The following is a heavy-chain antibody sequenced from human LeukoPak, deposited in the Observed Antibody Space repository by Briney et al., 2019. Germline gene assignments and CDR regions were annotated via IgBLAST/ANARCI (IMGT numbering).Heavy chain of an antibody. V-gene: IGHV3-23*01. CDR1: GFTFRTYV. CDR3: AKGDGGTLDSSGWVDYFDY. J-gene: IGHJ4*02. D-gene: IGHD3-22*01. CDR2: LSGSGGST. Sequence: GGSLRLSCTASGFTFRTYVMTWGRQAPGKGLQWVSSLSGSGGSTYYTDSVRGRFTISRDNSINTLYLQMDNLRAEDTAVYYCAKGDGGTLDSSGWVDYFDYWGQGALVTVSS.